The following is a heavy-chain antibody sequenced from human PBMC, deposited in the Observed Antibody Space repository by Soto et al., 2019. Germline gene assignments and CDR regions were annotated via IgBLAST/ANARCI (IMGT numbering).Heavy chain of an antibody. Sequence: QVQLVESGGGVVQPGRSLRLSCAASGFTFSSYGMHWVRQAPGKGLEWVAVISYDGSNKYYADSVKGRFTVSRDKSKNTLYLQVNSLRAEDTAVYYCAKDKVPVVVTAPFDYWGQGTLSPSPQ. D-gene: IGHD2-21*02. CDR1: GFTFSSYG. V-gene: IGHV3-30*18. CDR3: AKDKVPVVVTAPFDY. CDR2: ISYDGSNK. J-gene: IGHJ4*02.